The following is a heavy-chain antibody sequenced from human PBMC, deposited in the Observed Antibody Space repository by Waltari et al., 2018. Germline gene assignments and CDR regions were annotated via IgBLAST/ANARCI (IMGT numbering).Heavy chain of an antibody. J-gene: IGHJ4*02. V-gene: IGHV5-10-1*01. CDR1: GYSFPSHW. D-gene: IGHD2-2*01. CDR2: VDPSDSFR. Sequence: EVQLVQSGAEVKKPEESQRIPCEGSGYSFPSHWISWVRQVPGKGLGWVGGVDPSDSFRNYGPAFEGHVTISVDQSLRTAYLQWDSLKASDTAIYYCVRHRTTYPLEIDYWGQGTLVTVSS. CDR3: VRHRTTYPLEIDY.